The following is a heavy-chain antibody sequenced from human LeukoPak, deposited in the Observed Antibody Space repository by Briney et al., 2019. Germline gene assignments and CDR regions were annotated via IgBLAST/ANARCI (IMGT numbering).Heavy chain of an antibody. Sequence: ASVKVSCKASGGTFSSYAISWVRQAPGQGLEWMGGIIPIFGTANYAQKFQGRVTITADESTSTAYMELSSLRSEDTAVYYCARGGSRDGYNFFDYWGQGTLVTVSS. V-gene: IGHV1-69*13. CDR2: IIPIFGTA. CDR1: GGTFSSYA. CDR3: ARGGSRDGYNFFDY. D-gene: IGHD5-24*01. J-gene: IGHJ4*02.